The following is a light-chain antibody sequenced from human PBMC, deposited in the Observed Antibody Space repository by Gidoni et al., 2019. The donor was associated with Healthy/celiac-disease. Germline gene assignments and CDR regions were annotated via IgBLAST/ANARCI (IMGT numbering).Light chain of an antibody. J-gene: IGKJ1*01. CDR1: QSISSW. CDR2: KAS. Sequence: DIHMTQSPSTLSASVGDRVTITCRARQSISSWLAWYQQKPGKPPKLLIYKASSLESGVPSRFSGSGSGTEFTLTISSLQPDDFANYYCQQYNSYRTFGQGTKVEIK. CDR3: QQYNSYRT. V-gene: IGKV1-5*03.